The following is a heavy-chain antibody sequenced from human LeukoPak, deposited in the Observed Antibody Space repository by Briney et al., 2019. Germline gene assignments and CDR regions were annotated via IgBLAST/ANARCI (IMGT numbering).Heavy chain of an antibody. CDR1: GGSVSSGSYY. CDR3: AREGIAAAGTLSSGLDV. Sequence: SETLSLTCTVSGGSVSSGSYYWSWIRQPPGKGLEWIGYIYYSGSTNYNPSLKSRVTISVDTSKNQVSLKLSSVTAADTAVYYCAREGIAAAGTLSSGLDVWGKGTTVTVSS. CDR2: IYYSGST. V-gene: IGHV4-61*01. J-gene: IGHJ6*04. D-gene: IGHD6-13*01.